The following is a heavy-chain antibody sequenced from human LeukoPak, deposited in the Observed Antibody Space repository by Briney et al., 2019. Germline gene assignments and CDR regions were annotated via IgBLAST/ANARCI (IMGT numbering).Heavy chain of an antibody. D-gene: IGHD2-21*02. J-gene: IGHJ4*02. V-gene: IGHV4-59*12. Sequence: SETLSLTCAVSGGSISSYYWSWIRQPPGKGLEWIGYIYYSGSTNYNPSLKSRVTTSVDTSKNQFSLKLSSVTAADTAVYYCARGGFYCGGDCYVDYWGQGTLVTVSS. CDR3: ARGGFYCGGDCYVDY. CDR2: IYYSGST. CDR1: GGSISSYY.